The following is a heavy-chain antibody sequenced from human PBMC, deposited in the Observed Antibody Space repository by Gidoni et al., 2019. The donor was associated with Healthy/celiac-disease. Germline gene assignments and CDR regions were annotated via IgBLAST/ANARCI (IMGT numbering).Heavy chain of an antibody. CDR3: AREQWLVQGGSFDP. V-gene: IGHV1-2*04. D-gene: IGHD6-19*01. J-gene: IGHJ5*02. CDR1: GYTFTGYY. CDR2: INPNSGGT. Sequence: LVQSGAEVKKPGASVKVSCKASGYTFTGYYMHWVRQAPGQGLEWMGWINPNSGGTNYAQKFQGWVTMTRDTSISTAYMELSRLRSDDTAVYYCAREQWLVQGGSFDPWGQGTLVTVSS.